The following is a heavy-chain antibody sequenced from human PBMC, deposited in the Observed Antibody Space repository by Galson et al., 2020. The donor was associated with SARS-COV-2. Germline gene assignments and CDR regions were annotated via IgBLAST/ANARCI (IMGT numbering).Heavy chain of an antibody. CDR2: INPNTGST. V-gene: IGHV1-2*02. D-gene: IGHD1-26*01. CDR3: AKVVHPQPSHVGYGMDV. J-gene: IGHJ6*02. CDR1: GYNFLAYY. Sequence: ASVKVSCKSSGYNFLAYYLQWVRQAPGQGLEWMGWINPNTGSTKNAEKFQGRVTMTRDTSISTAYLELSSLTYDDTAVYYCAKVVHPQPSHVGYGMDVWGQGTTVSVSS.